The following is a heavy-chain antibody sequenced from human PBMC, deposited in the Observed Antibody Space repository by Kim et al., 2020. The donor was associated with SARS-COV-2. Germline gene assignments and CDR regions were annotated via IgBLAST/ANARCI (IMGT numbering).Heavy chain of an antibody. V-gene: IGHV1-3*01. J-gene: IGHJ6*01. CDR1: GYTLTSYA. CDR2: INAGNGNT. CDR3: AGSDVDYYYYGMDV. Sequence: ASVKVSCKASGYTLTSYAMHWVRQAPGQRLEWMGWINAGNGNTKYSQKFQGRVTITRDTSASTAYMELSSLRSEDTAVYYCAGSDVDYYYYGMDVWGQGTTVTVSS.